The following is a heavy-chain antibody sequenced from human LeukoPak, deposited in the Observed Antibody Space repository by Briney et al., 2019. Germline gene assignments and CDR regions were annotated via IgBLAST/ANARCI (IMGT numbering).Heavy chain of an antibody. V-gene: IGHV1-46*01. Sequence: ASVKVSCKASGYTFTSYYMHWVRQAPGQGLEWMGIINPSGGSTSYAQKSQGRVTMTRDTSTSTVYMELSSLRSEDTAVYYCARDRTLPPTLYYYDSSGYREFDYWGQGTLVTVSS. D-gene: IGHD3-22*01. J-gene: IGHJ4*02. CDR1: GYTFTSYY. CDR2: INPSGGST. CDR3: ARDRTLPPTLYYYDSSGYREFDY.